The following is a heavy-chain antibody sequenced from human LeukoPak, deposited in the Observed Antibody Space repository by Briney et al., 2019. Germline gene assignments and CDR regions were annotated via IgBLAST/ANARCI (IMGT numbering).Heavy chain of an antibody. CDR3: AKTESGRDF. D-gene: IGHD5-12*01. J-gene: IGHJ4*02. V-gene: IGHV3-23*01. CDR2: ISGSGTGT. CDR1: GFTFRNYA. Sequence: GGSLRLSCAASGFTFRNYAMSWVRQAPGKGLEWVSVISGSGTGTYYADSVKGRFTISRDNSKNTPYLQMNSLRAEDTAVYYCAKTESGRDFWGQGTLVTVSS.